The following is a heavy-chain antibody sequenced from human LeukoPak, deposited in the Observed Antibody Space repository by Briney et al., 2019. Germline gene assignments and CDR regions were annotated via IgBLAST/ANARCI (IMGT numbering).Heavy chain of an antibody. CDR3: AKDYIPYSSSWYSTDY. CDR2: ISYDGSNK. CDR1: GFTFSSYG. J-gene: IGHJ4*02. D-gene: IGHD6-13*01. V-gene: IGHV3-30*18. Sequence: QPGRSLRLSCAASGFTFSSYGMHWVRQAPGKGLEWVAVISYDGSNKYYADSVKGRFTISRDNSKNTLYLQMNSLRAEDTAVYYCAKDYIPYSSSWYSTDYWGQGTLVTVSS.